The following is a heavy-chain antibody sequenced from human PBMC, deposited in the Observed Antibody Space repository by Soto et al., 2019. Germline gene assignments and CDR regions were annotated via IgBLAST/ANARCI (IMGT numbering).Heavy chain of an antibody. J-gene: IGHJ4*02. CDR1: GFTFSSYG. CDR2: ISYDGSNK. V-gene: IGHV3-30*18. CDR3: AKDLGSWYFDY. Sequence: VQLVESGGGVVQPGRSLRLSCAASGFTFSSYGMHWVRQAPGKGLEWVAVISYDGSNKYYADSVKGRFTISRDNSKNTLYLQMNSLRAEDTAVYYCAKDLGSWYFDYWGQGTLVTVSS. D-gene: IGHD6-13*01.